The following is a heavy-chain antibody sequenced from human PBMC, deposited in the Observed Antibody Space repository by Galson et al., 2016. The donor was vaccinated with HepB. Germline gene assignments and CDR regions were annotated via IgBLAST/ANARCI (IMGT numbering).Heavy chain of an antibody. CDR2: IYYVGRA. J-gene: IGHJ4*02. CDR3: ATVPGWESGIYDH. D-gene: IGHD1-26*01. V-gene: IGHV4-39*02. Sequence: SETLSLTCRVSGDSIGSSSYHWAWIRQPPGKGLEWIGSIYYVGRAYYRSSLKSRLTISLDPAKNHISLNLTSVTAADTDVYYCATVPGWESGIYDHWGQGTLVSVSS. CDR1: GDSIGSSSYH.